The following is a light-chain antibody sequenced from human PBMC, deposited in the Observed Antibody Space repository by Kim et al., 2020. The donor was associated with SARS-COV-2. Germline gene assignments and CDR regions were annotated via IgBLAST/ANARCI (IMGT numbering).Light chain of an antibody. CDR3: SSYTSTSTVV. Sequence: GQSITISCTGTRSDVGGYNYVSWYQQHPGKAPKLMIYGVSNRPSGVSNRFSGSKSGNTASLTISGLQAEDEADYYCSSYTSTSTVVFGGGTKLTVL. CDR1: RSDVGGYNY. V-gene: IGLV2-14*03. CDR2: GVS. J-gene: IGLJ2*01.